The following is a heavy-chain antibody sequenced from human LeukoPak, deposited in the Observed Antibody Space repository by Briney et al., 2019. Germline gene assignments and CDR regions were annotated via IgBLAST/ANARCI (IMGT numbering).Heavy chain of an antibody. J-gene: IGHJ6*03. V-gene: IGHV4-59*01. CDR1: GGSISNYY. Sequence: PWETLSLTCTVSGGSISNYYWSWIRQPPGKGLEWIGYIYDSGSTNYNPALKSRVTISVHTSKNQFSLKLSSVTAADTAVYYCTRDRYYYYGSGSPYYYYMDVWGKGTTVTVSS. D-gene: IGHD3-10*01. CDR2: IYDSGST. CDR3: TRDRYYYYGSGSPYYYYMDV.